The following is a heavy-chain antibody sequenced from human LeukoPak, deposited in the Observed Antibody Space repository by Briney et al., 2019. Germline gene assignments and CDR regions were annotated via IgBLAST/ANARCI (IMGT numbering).Heavy chain of an antibody. CDR3: ARVDGYSGYAPADYFDY. D-gene: IGHD5-12*01. Sequence: SETLSLTCTVSGGSISSYYWSWIRQPPGKGLEWIGYIYYSGSTNYNPSLKSRVTISVDTSKNQFSLKLSSVTAADTAVYYCARVDGYSGYAPADYFDYWGQGTLVTVSS. J-gene: IGHJ4*02. CDR1: GGSISSYY. CDR2: IYYSGST. V-gene: IGHV4-59*01.